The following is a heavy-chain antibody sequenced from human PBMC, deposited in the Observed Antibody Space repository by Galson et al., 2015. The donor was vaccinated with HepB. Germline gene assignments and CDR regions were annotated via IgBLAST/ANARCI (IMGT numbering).Heavy chain of an antibody. Sequence: LSLTCAVSGASINTAGYSWRWIRQPPGKGLEWIGYIYYTGRTYYSPSLKSRVTISVNWSKTQFSLKLTSVTAADTAVYFCARGYRSGGSIYFDYWGQGTLVTGSS. D-gene: IGHD2-15*01. J-gene: IGHJ4*02. CDR2: IYYTGRT. CDR3: ARGYRSGGSIYFDY. CDR1: GASINTAGYS. V-gene: IGHV4-30-2*01.